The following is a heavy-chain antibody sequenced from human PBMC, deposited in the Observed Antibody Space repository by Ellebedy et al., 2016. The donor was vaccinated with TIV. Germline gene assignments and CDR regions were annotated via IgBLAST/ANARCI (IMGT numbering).Heavy chain of an antibody. CDR2: ISAYNGNT. CDR1: GYTLTELS. CDR3: ARYCSGGSCYMGFDY. Sequence: ASVKVSCKVSGYTLTELSMHWARQAPGQGLEWMGWISAYNGNTDYAQKLQGRVTMTTDTSTSTAYMELRSLRSDDTAVYYCARYCSGGSCYMGFDYWGQGTLVTVSS. V-gene: IGHV1-18*01. D-gene: IGHD2-15*01. J-gene: IGHJ4*02.